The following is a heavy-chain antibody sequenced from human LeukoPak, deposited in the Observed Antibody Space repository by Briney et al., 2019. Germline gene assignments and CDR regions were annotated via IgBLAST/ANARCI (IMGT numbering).Heavy chain of an antibody. D-gene: IGHD3-16*02. CDR1: GYTCTSYD. V-gene: IGHV1-8*01. Sequence: ASVKVSCKASGYTCTSYDIYWRRQATARGLEWVGWMNTNSGNTGYAQKFQGRVTMTRNTSISTAYMELSSLRSEDTAVYYCARASARTYDYVWGSDRSPAYYWGQGTLVTVSS. J-gene: IGHJ4*02. CDR2: MNTNSGNT. CDR3: ARASARTYDYVWGSDRSPAYY.